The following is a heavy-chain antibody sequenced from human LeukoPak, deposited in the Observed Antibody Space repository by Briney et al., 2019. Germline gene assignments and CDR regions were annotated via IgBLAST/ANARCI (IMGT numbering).Heavy chain of an antibody. V-gene: IGHV3-33*01. J-gene: IGHJ6*02. CDR1: GFTFSSYG. Sequence: GGSLRLSCAASGFTFSSYGMHWVRQAPGKGLEWVAVICYDGSNKYYADSVKGRFTISRDNSKNTLYLQMISLRAEDTAVYYCARSWYSISSGLYCMDFWGQGTTVTVSS. CDR2: ICYDGSNK. D-gene: IGHD6-6*01. CDR3: ARSWYSISSGLYCMDF.